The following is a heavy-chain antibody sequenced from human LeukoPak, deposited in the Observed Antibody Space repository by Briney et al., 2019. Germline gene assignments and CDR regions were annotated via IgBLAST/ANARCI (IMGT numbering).Heavy chain of an antibody. J-gene: IGHJ4*02. CDR2: IYTGGNT. D-gene: IGHD3-22*01. V-gene: IGHV3-53*01. Sequence: GGSLRLSCAASGFTVDSNYLSWVRQAPGKGLEWVSTIYTGGNTYYAASVKGRLTISRDFSKNTVFLHMNSLRAEDTAMYYCARGDDSGYYDYFDYWGQGALVTVSS. CDR1: GFTVDSNY. CDR3: ARGDDSGYYDYFDY.